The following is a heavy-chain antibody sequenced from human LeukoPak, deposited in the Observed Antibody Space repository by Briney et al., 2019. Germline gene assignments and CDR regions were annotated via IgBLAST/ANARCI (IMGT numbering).Heavy chain of an antibody. V-gene: IGHV3-43*01. CDR1: GFSFDDYT. D-gene: IGHD3-22*01. J-gene: IGHJ4*02. Sequence: PGGSLRLSCAASGFSFDDYTMHWVRQVPGKGLEWVSLINWDGAATYYADSVKGRFTISRDNSKNSLYLQMNSLRTEDTALYYCARSFDTSGYYFTPDYWGQGTLVTVSS. CDR2: INWDGAAT. CDR3: ARSFDTSGYYFTPDY.